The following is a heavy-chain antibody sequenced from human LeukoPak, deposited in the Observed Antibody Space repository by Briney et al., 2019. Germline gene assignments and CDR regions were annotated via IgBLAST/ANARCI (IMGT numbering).Heavy chain of an antibody. CDR2: INQDGSEK. CDR1: GFTFSSYW. J-gene: IGHJ4*02. Sequence: PGGSLRLSCAASGFTFSSYWMSWVRQAPGKGLEWVANINQDGSEKYYVDSVKGRFTISRDNAKNSLYLQMNSLRAEDTAVYYCARDPYYGGNSGIDYWGQGTLVAVSS. CDR3: ARDPYYGGNSGIDY. V-gene: IGHV3-7*01. D-gene: IGHD4-23*01.